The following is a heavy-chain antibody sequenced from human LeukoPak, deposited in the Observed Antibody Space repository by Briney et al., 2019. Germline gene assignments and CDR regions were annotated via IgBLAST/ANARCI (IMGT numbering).Heavy chain of an antibody. J-gene: IGHJ4*02. CDR3: AVVVPTPRKYNTGWSIDF. CDR2: INHSGNT. D-gene: IGHD6-19*01. Sequence: SETLSLTCAANGESFSGYFWSLIHLPPGNGLEWIGEINHSGNTNYNPSLKSRVTISIDTSQNHFSLKLSSVTAADTAVYYCAVVVPTPRKYNTGWSIDFWGQGTLVTVSS. V-gene: IGHV4-34*01. CDR1: GESFSGYF.